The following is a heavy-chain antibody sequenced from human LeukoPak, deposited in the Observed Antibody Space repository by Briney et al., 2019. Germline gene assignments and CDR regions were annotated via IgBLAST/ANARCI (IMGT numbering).Heavy chain of an antibody. V-gene: IGHV4-59*01. J-gene: IGHJ4*02. D-gene: IGHD5-24*01. CDR2: IYYSGST. Sequence: SETLSLTCTVSGGSISSYYWSWIPQPPGKGQEWIGYIYYSGSTNYNPSLKSRVTISVDTSKNQFSLKLSSVTAADTAVYYCASGTDGYNPSFFDYWGQGTLVTVSS. CDR1: GGSISSYY. CDR3: ASGTDGYNPSFFDY.